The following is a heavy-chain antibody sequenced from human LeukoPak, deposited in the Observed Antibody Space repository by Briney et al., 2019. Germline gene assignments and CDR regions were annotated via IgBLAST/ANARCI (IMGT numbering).Heavy chain of an antibody. CDR3: ARGRTGWRPAAGIDF. CDR1: GFTFSSYA. Sequence: HPGGSLRLSCAASGFTFSSYAMSWVRQAPGKGLEWVSAISGSGGSTYYADSVKGRFTVFRDNDKNSLSLQIHSLRAEDTALYYCARGRTGWRPAAGIDFWGQGTLVTVSS. CDR2: ISGSGGST. J-gene: IGHJ4*02. V-gene: IGHV3-23*01. D-gene: IGHD6-13*01.